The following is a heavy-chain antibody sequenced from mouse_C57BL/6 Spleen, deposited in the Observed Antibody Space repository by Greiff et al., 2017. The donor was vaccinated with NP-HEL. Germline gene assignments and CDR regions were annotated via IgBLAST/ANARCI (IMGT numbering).Heavy chain of an antibody. CDR3: ARSSSYAMDY. V-gene: IGHV5-17*01. D-gene: IGHD1-1*01. J-gene: IGHJ4*01. Sequence: EVKLVESGGGLVKPGGSLKLSCAASGFTFSDYGMHWVRQAPEKGLEWVAYISSGSSTIDYADTVKGRFTISRDNAKNTLFLQMTSLRSEDTAMYYCARSSSYAMDYWGQGTSVTVSS. CDR2: ISSGSSTI. CDR1: GFTFSDYG.